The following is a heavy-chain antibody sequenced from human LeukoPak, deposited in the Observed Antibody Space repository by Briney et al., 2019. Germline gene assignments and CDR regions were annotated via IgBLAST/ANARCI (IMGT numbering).Heavy chain of an antibody. Sequence: PGGSLRLSCAASGFTFSSFAMGWVRQAPGKGLEWVSPISASGYSTNYADSVKGRFTIPRDNSKNTLYLQMNSLRAEDTAVYYCAKDAFDIWGQGTMVTVSS. V-gene: IGHV3-23*01. CDR2: ISASGYST. CDR3: AKDAFDI. CDR1: GFTFSSFA. J-gene: IGHJ3*02.